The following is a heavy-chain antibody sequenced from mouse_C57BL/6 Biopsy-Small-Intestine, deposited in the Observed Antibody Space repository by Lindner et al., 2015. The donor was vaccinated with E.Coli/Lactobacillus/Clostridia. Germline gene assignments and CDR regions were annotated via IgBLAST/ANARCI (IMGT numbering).Heavy chain of an antibody. V-gene: IGHV5-17*01. Sequence: VQLQESGGGLVKPGGSLKLSCAASGFTFSDYGMHWVRQAPEKGLEWVAYISSGSSTIYYADAVKGRFTISRDNAKNTLFLQMTSLRSEDTAMYYCARGGTRDYYAMDYWGQGTSVTVSS. CDR1: GFTFSDYG. J-gene: IGHJ4*01. CDR3: ARGGTRDYYAMDY. CDR2: ISSGSSTI.